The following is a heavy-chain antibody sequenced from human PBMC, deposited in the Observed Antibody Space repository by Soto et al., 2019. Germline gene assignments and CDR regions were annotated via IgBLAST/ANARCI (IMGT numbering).Heavy chain of an antibody. CDR2: MYHSGSI. V-gene: IGHV4-30-2*01. CDR1: GGSISSGGYS. CDR3: ARVPEY. J-gene: IGHJ4*02. Sequence: SETLSLTCAVSGGSISSGGYSWSWIRQPPGKGLEWIGYMYHSGSIQYNPSLKSRVTISVDRSKNQFSLKLSSVTAADTAVYYCARVPEYWGQGTLVTVSS.